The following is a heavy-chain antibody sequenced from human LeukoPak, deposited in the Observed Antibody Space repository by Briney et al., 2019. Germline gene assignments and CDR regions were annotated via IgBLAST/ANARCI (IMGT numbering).Heavy chain of an antibody. V-gene: IGHV3-23*01. CDR2: ISVSGGST. D-gene: IGHD3/OR15-3a*01. J-gene: IGHJ4*02. CDR3: ARAFGLTDY. Sequence: GGSLRLSCAASGFTFSSYGMSWVRQAPGKGLEWVAAISVSGGSTNYADSVKGRFTISRDNAKNSLYLQMNSLRDEDTAVYYCARAFGLTDYWGQGTLVTVSS. CDR1: GFTFSSYG.